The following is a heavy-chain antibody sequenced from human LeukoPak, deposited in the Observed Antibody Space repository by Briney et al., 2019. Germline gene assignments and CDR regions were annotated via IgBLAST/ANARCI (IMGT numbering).Heavy chain of an antibody. CDR2: IIPIFGTA. CDR3: ARDSPYCSGGSCYSHNWFDP. D-gene: IGHD2-15*01. CDR1: GGTFTSYA. Sequence: SVKVSCKASGGTFTSYAISWVRQAPGQGLEWMGGIIPIFGTANYPQKFQGRVTITSDESTSTAYMELSSLRSEDTAVYYCARDSPYCSGGSCYSHNWFDPWGQGTLVTVSS. J-gene: IGHJ5*02. V-gene: IGHV1-69*13.